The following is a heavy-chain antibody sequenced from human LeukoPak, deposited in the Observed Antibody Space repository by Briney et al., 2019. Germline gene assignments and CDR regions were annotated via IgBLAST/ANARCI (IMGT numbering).Heavy chain of an antibody. J-gene: IGHJ4*02. CDR1: GGSFSGYY. V-gene: IGHV4-34*01. Sequence: SETLSLTCAVYGGSFSGYYWSWIRQPPGKGLEWIGEINHSGSTNYNPSLKSRVTISVDTSKNQFSLKLSSATAADTAVYYCARGDGGGGNFDYWGQGTLVTVSS. CDR2: INHSGST. D-gene: IGHD5-24*01. CDR3: ARGDGGGGNFDY.